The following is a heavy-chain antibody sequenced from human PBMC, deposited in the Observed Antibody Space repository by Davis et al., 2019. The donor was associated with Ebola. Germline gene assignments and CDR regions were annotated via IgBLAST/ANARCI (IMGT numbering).Heavy chain of an antibody. D-gene: IGHD6-19*01. CDR1: GFTFSTYS. V-gene: IGHV3-48*01. CDR2: ISSSSSTI. Sequence: GESLKISCAAPGFTFSTYSMNWVRQAPGKGLQWVSYISSSSSTIYYADSVKGRFTISRDNAKNSLYLQMNSLRAEDTAVYYCAKDEGEQWLHAAFDIWGQGTMVTVSS. CDR3: AKDEGEQWLHAAFDI. J-gene: IGHJ3*02.